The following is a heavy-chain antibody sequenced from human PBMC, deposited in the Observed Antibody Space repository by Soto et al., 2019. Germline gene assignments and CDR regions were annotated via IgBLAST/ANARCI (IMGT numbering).Heavy chain of an antibody. Sequence: ASVKVSCKASGYTFTSYAIHWVRQAPGQRLEWMGWINGGNGNTYYSEKFQGRVTFTRDTSTSTAYMELRSLRTDDTAVYFCARDQAPYSNGWYYWGQGTLVTVSS. V-gene: IGHV1-3*01. J-gene: IGHJ4*02. CDR3: ARDQAPYSNGWYY. CDR2: INGGNGNT. D-gene: IGHD6-19*01. CDR1: GYTFTSYA.